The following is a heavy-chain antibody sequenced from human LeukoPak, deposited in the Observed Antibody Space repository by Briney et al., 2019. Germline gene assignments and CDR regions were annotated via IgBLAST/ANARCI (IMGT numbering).Heavy chain of an antibody. D-gene: IGHD6-19*01. CDR2: IYHNGDV. CDR1: GGSISTDNW. V-gene: IGHV4-4*02. CDR3: AREVAAGSYRGFGY. Sequence: PSETLSLTCAVSGGSISTDNWWHWIRQSPGKGLEWIAEIYHNGDVHYNPSLKSRVTMSVDTSKNQFSLKVNSVTAADTATYFCAREVAAGSYRGFGYWGQGTLSPSPQ. J-gene: IGHJ4*01.